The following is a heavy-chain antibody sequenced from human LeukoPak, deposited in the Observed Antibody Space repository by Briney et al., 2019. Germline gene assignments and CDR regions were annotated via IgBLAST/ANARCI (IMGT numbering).Heavy chain of an antibody. Sequence: PGGSLRLSCVVSGFTFNNHAMSWVRQAPGKGLEWVSAISGGGDNTFYAGSVRGRFTISRDNSKNTLYLQMDSLRAEDTAIYYCTKDFRGSGYFFDYWGQGTPVTVSS. J-gene: IGHJ4*02. CDR2: ISGGGDNT. CDR1: GFTFNNHA. V-gene: IGHV3-23*01. CDR3: TKDFRGSGYFFDY. D-gene: IGHD3-10*01.